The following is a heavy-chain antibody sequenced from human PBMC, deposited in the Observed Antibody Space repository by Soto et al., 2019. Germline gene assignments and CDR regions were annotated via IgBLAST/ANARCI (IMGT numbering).Heavy chain of an antibody. CDR1: GYSFTSYW. J-gene: IGHJ5*02. Sequence: PXESLKISCKGSGYSFTSYWIGWVRQIPGKGLEWMGIIYPGDSDTRYSPSFQGQVTISADKSISTAYLQWSSLKASDTAMYYCARLVIAAAGTGWFDPWGQGTLVTVSS. D-gene: IGHD6-13*01. CDR2: IYPGDSDT. V-gene: IGHV5-51*01. CDR3: ARLVIAAAGTGWFDP.